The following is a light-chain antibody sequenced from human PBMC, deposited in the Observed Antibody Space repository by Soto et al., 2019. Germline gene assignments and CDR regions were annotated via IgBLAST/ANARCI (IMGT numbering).Light chain of an antibody. V-gene: IGKV4-1*01. Sequence: DIVMTQSPDSLAVPLGERATINCKSSQTVLLSSNNKNYLGWYQQKPGQAPKLLIYWASTRESGVPDRFSGSGPGTDFTLTISSLQAEDVAVYYCQQYYSTPKTFGQGTKLEIK. CDR2: WAS. J-gene: IGKJ2*01. CDR3: QQYYSTPKT. CDR1: QTVLLSSNNKNY.